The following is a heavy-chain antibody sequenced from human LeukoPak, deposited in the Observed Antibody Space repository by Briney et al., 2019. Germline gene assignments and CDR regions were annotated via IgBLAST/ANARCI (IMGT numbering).Heavy chain of an antibody. CDR1: GYTFTGYY. V-gene: IGHV1-46*01. Sequence: ASVKVSCKASGYTFTGYYMHWVRQAPGQGLEWMGMIYPRDGSTSYAQKFQGRVTVTRDTSTSTVHMELSGLRSEDTAVYYCARDQEGFDYWGQGTLVTVSS. J-gene: IGHJ4*02. CDR3: ARDQEGFDY. CDR2: IYPRDGST.